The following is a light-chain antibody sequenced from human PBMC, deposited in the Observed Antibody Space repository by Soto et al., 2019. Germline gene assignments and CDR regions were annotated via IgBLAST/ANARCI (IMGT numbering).Light chain of an antibody. Sequence: QSVLTQPPSVSGAPGQRVTISCTGSSSNIGAGYDVHWYQQLPGTAPKLLIYGNSNRPSGVPDRFSGSKSGTSASLAITGLQAEDEADYYCQSYDSSLREVFGGGTKRPS. CDR1: SSNIGAGYD. V-gene: IGLV1-40*01. CDR3: QSYDSSLREV. CDR2: GNS. J-gene: IGLJ2*01.